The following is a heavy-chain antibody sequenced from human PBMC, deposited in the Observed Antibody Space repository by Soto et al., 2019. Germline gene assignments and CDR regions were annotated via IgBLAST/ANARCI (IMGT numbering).Heavy chain of an antibody. CDR3: AKGRGGSGSLTPRFDF. CDR1: GFTFNNYA. Sequence: EVQLLESGGGLVQPGGSLRLSCAASGFTFNNYAMTWVRQAPGKGLEWVSAISGGGDTTSYADSVKGRFTVSRDGSKNPLSLQMSSLRAEDTALYYCAKGRGGSGSLTPRFDFWGQGTLVTVSS. J-gene: IGHJ4*02. D-gene: IGHD3-10*01. CDR2: ISGGGDTT. V-gene: IGHV3-23*01.